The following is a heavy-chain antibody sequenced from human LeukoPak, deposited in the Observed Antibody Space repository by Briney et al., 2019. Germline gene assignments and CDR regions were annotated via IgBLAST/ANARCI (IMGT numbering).Heavy chain of an antibody. V-gene: IGHV3-21*01. J-gene: IGHJ4*02. CDR2: ISSSSSYI. Sequence: GGSLRLSCAASGFTFSSYSMNWVRQAPGKGLEWVSSISSSSSYIYYADSVKGRFTISRDNAKNSLYLQMNSLRAEDTAVYYCARPRREDGEFDYWGQGTLVTVSS. CDR3: ARPRREDGEFDY. CDR1: GFTFSSYS. D-gene: IGHD3-10*01.